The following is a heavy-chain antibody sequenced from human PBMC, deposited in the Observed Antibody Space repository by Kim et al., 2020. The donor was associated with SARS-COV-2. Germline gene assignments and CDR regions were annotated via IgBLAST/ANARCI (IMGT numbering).Heavy chain of an antibody. Sequence: SETLSLTCTVSGGSISSSSYYWGWIRQPPGKGLEWIGSIYYSGSTYYNPSLKSRVTISVDTSKNQFSLKLSSVTAADTAVYYCARRLGGWRNYGMDVWGQGNTVTVSS. J-gene: IGHJ6*02. CDR2: IYYSGST. CDR1: GGSISSSSYY. V-gene: IGHV4-39*01. CDR3: ARRLGGWRNYGMDV. D-gene: IGHD6-19*01.